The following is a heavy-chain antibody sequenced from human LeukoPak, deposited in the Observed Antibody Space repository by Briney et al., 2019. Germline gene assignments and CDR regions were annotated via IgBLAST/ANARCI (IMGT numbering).Heavy chain of an antibody. V-gene: IGHV1-18*04. D-gene: IGHD5-18*01. CDR3: ARDEYSYGACDY. CDR2: ISAYNSNT. Sequence: ASVKVSCKASGSTFTRYGISWVRQAPGQGLEWMGWISAYNSNTNYEQKLQGRVTMTTDTSTSTAYMELRSLRSDDTAVYYCARDEYSYGACDYWGQGTLVTVSS. J-gene: IGHJ4*02. CDR1: GSTFTRYG.